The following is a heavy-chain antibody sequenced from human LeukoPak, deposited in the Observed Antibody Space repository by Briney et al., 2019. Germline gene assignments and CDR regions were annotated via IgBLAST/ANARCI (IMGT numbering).Heavy chain of an antibody. CDR3: AGGQEIVVVPAAIDY. Sequence: GGSLRLSCAASEFTFSNYSVNWVRQAPGKGLEWVSYISSSSSTIYYADSVKGRFTISRDNAKNLVYLQMNSLRAEDTAVYYCAGGQEIVVVPAAIDYWGQGTLVTVSS. CDR2: ISSSSSTI. D-gene: IGHD2-2*01. V-gene: IGHV3-48*01. CDR1: EFTFSNYS. J-gene: IGHJ4*02.